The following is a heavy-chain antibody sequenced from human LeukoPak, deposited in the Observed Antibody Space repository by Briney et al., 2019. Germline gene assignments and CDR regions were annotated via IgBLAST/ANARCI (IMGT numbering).Heavy chain of an antibody. J-gene: IGHJ4*02. CDR1: GFTFSNYA. V-gene: IGHV3-23*01. Sequence: PGGSLRLSCAASGFTFSNYAMSWVRQAPGKGLEWVSTISGSGGSTYYADSVKGRFTISRDSSKNTLYLQMNSLRAEDTAVYYCARALHYYDSSGYPLWWGQGTLVTVSS. D-gene: IGHD3-22*01. CDR2: ISGSGGST. CDR3: ARALHYYDSSGYPLW.